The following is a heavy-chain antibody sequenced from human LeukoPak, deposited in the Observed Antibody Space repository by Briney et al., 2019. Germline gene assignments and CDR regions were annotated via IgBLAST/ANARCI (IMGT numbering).Heavy chain of an antibody. CDR1: GVSISNNHW. CDR2: INHRGSA. CDR3: ARVNYGDYENVFDQ. Sequence: TSETLSLTCAVSGVSISNNHWWSWVRQPPGKRLEWIGEINHRGSAYYNPSLKSRVTISVDLSKNQFSLRLRSVTAADTAIYYCARVNYGDYENVFDQWGRGTLVTVSS. J-gene: IGHJ4*02. V-gene: IGHV4-4*02. D-gene: IGHD4-17*01.